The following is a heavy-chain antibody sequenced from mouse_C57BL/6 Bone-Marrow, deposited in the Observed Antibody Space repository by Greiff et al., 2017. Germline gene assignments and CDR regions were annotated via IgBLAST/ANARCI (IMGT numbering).Heavy chain of an antibody. V-gene: IGHV1-54*01. J-gene: IGHJ2*01. CDR3: ARSGATVVPHY. CDR1: GYAFTNYL. Sequence: QVQLQQSGAELVRPGTSVKVSCKASGYAFTNYLIEWVKQRPGQGLEWIGVINPGSGGTNYNEKFKGKATRTADKSSSTAYMQHSSLTSEASAVYFCARSGATVVPHYWGQGTTLTVSS. CDR2: INPGSGGT. D-gene: IGHD1-1*01.